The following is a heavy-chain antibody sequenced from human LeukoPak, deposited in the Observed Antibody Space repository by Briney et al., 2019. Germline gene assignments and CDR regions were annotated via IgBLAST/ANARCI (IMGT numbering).Heavy chain of an antibody. CDR1: GYTLTELS. J-gene: IGHJ6*02. V-gene: IGHV1-24*01. Sequence: ASVKVSCKVSGYTLTELSMHWVRQAPGKGLEWMGGFDPEDGETIYAQKFQGRVTMTEDTSTDTAYMELSSLRSEDTAVYYCSRGDYYYYAMDVWGQGTTVTVSS. CDR2: FDPEDGET. CDR3: SRGDYYYYAMDV.